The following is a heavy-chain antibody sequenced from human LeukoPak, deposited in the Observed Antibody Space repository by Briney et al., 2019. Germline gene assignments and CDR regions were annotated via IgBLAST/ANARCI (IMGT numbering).Heavy chain of an antibody. D-gene: IGHD2-21*01. J-gene: IGHJ6*02. CDR2: ISGSGGNT. V-gene: IGHV3-23*01. CDR3: AKDRAHLWGMDV. CDR1: GFTFSSCA. Sequence: GGSLRLFWAAAGFTFSSCAMSWVRQAPGKGLEWVLAISGSGGNTYYADSVKGRFTISRDNSKNTLYLQMNSLRAEDTAVYYCAKDRAHLWGMDVWGQGTTVTVSS.